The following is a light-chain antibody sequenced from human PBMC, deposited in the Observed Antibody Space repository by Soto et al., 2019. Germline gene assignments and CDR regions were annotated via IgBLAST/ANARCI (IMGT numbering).Light chain of an antibody. J-gene: IGKJ4*01. CDR2: DAS. Sequence: EVVLPQSPATLSLSPGERATLSFRASESIGNYLAWSQQKLGQAPKLLIYDASHRAIGIPGRFSGDGSGPDCTLAISSLEPEDFAVSYCQWRSDWPPRLTCGGGTKVEIK. CDR1: ESIGNY. V-gene: IGKV3-11*01. CDR3: QWRSDWPPRLT.